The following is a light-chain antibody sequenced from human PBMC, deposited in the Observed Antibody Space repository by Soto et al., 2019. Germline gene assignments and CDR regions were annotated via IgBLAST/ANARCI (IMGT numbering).Light chain of an antibody. CDR2: GAS. CDR3: QQYDTSPYT. J-gene: IGKJ2*01. Sequence: EIVLTQSPGTLSLSPGERATLSCRASQSVSSSYLAWYQHKPGQAPRLLVYGASSRATGIPDRFSGSGSGTAFTLTISRLEPEDFAVYYCQQYDTSPYTFGQGTKLEIK. V-gene: IGKV3-20*01. CDR1: QSVSSSY.